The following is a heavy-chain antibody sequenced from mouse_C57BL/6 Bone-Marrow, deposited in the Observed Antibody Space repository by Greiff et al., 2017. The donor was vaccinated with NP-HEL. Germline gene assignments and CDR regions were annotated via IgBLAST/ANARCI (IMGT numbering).Heavy chain of an antibody. D-gene: IGHD1-1*01. Sequence: EVQLQQSGAELVKPGASVKLSCTASGFNFTDYYMHWVKQRTGQGLEWIGRIDPEDGDTKYVPKFKGKATITADTSSNTAYLQLSSLTSEDTAVDYCDRAITTMDYWGQGTTLTVSS. V-gene: IGHV14-2*01. CDR3: DRAITTMDY. J-gene: IGHJ2*01. CDR1: GFNFTDYY. CDR2: IDPEDGDT.